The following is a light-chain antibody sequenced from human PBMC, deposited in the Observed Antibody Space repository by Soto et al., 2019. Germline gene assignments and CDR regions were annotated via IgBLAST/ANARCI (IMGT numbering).Light chain of an antibody. CDR3: QQYNNWPPIT. V-gene: IGKV3-15*01. CDR2: GAS. CDR1: QSVRSN. J-gene: IGKJ5*01. Sequence: EIVMTQSPSTLSVSPGDRATLSCRANQSVRSNLAWYQQTPGQAPRLLIYGASTRATGIPARFSGSGSGTEFTLTISSLQCEDFAVYYCQQYNNWPPITFGQGTRLEN.